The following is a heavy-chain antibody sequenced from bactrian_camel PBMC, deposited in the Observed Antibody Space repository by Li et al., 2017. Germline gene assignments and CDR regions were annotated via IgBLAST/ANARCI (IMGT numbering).Heavy chain of an antibody. CDR2: CDGRGTA. J-gene: IGHJ4*01. CDR1: GFTFNNYY. V-gene: IGHV3S29*01. Sequence: QLVESGGGLVQPGGSLRLSCVTSGFTFNNYYMSWVRQAPGKGLEWVSNCDGRGTAYYSDSVKGRFSCSRDNAKNILYLQMNGLKPEGTAMYYCGARFWFGDGPCSGEWSTYSYVGQGTQVTVS. D-gene: IGHD2*01.